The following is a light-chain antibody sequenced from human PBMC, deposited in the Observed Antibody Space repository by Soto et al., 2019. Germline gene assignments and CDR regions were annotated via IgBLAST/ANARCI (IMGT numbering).Light chain of an antibody. CDR3: HQYDNTPQT. V-gene: IGKV3-20*01. Sequence: ELVLMQSPCTLSLSPRESSTLFCRASQSMKRRYLAWYQQKPGQAPRVLIYAASIRATGIPDRFSGSGSGTDFSLTISRLEPEDFAVYYCHQYDNTPQTFGQGTKVDIK. CDR1: QSMKRRY. J-gene: IGKJ2*01. CDR2: AAS.